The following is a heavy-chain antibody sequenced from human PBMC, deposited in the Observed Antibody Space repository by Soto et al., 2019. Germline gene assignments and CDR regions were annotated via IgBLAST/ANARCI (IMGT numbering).Heavy chain of an antibody. D-gene: IGHD3-22*01. CDR3: ARELYYYDSSGYWPASEPYNWFDP. Sequence: SETLSLTCTVSGGSISSGGYYWRWIRQHPGKGLEWIGYIYYSGSTYYNPSLKSRVTISVDTSKNQFSLKLSSVTAADTAVYYCARELYYYDSSGYWPASEPYNWFDPWGQGTLVTVSS. V-gene: IGHV4-31*03. CDR1: GGSISSGGYY. J-gene: IGHJ5*02. CDR2: IYYSGST.